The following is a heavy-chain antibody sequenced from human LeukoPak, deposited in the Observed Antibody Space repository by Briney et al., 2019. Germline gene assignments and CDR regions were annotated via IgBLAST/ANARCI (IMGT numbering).Heavy chain of an antibody. Sequence: SETLSLTCAVYGGSFSGYYWSWIRQPPGKGLEWIGEINHSGSTNYNPSLKSRVTISVDTSKNQFSLKLSSVTAADTAVYYCASTDLTYYYDSSGYYYPETWGTRSTPQGYFDYWGQGTLVTVSS. CDR1: GGSFSGYY. J-gene: IGHJ4*02. CDR2: INHSGST. D-gene: IGHD3-22*01. V-gene: IGHV4-34*01. CDR3: ASTDLTYYYDSSGYYYPETWGTRSTPQGYFDY.